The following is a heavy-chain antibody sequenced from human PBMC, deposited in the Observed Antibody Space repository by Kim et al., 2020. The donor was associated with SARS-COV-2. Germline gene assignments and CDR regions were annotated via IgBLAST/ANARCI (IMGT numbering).Heavy chain of an antibody. CDR1: GYTFTSYG. D-gene: IGHD3-22*01. Sequence: ASVKVSCKASGYTFTSYGISWVRQAPGQGLEWMGWISAYNGNTNYAQKLQGRVTMTTDTSTSTAYMELRSLRSDDTAVYYCARDDYYDSSGYYPDIQGGYDYWGQGTLVTVSS. V-gene: IGHV1-18*01. CDR2: ISAYNGNT. J-gene: IGHJ4*02. CDR3: ARDDYYDSSGYYPDIQGGYDY.